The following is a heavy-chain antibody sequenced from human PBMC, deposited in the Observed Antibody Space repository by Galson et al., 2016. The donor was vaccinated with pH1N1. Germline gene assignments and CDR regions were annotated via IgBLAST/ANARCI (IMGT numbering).Heavy chain of an antibody. D-gene: IGHD3-16*02. V-gene: IGHV4-61*03. CDR2: IYHSGET. Sequence: SETLSLTCTVSGGSISSGGYYWSWIRQHPGKGLEWIGYIYHSGETHYNPSLKSRVTISIDTSRKHFSLTLNSVTAADTAVYYCARDPRELSPAFGTFDIWGQGTMVSVSS. CDR3: ARDPRELSPAFGTFDI. CDR1: GGSISSGGYY. J-gene: IGHJ3*02.